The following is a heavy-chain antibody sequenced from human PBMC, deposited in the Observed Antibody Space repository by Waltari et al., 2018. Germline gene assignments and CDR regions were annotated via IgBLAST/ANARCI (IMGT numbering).Heavy chain of an antibody. CDR1: GGSMNYNE. V-gene: IGHV4-59*12. J-gene: IGHJ6*02. D-gene: IGHD4-17*01. CDR3: AGGGLGEGDYGDLNAGMDV. CDR2: IGYRENR. Sequence: QVQLQEAGPGRVKPSETLSLTCTVSGGSMNYNEWSWVRQPPGKGLEWIGQIGYRENRNYNPSPKSRAAILLGRSKNQVYLGRAPVTAAETAVYYCAGGGLGEGDYGDLNAGMDVWGQGTTVIVSS.